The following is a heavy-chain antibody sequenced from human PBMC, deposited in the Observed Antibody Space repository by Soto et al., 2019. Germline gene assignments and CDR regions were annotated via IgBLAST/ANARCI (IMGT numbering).Heavy chain of an antibody. CDR2: IYYNGGT. CDR1: GGSISSTIYY. D-gene: IGHD3-9*01. CDR3: ARHYDILTGYYTPLEY. Sequence: SETLSLTCTVSGGSISSTIYYWGWIRQPPGKGLEWIGTIYYNGGTYYNPSLKSRVTISVDTSKNQFFLKLSSVTAADTAVYYCARHYDILTGYYTPLEYWGQGTLVTVSS. V-gene: IGHV4-39*01. J-gene: IGHJ4*02.